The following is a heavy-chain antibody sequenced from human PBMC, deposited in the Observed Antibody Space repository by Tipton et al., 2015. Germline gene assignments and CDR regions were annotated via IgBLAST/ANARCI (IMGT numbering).Heavy chain of an antibody. CDR3: ARRFSHSSSWTFDY. D-gene: IGHD6-13*01. CDR2: VDYSGST. J-gene: IGHJ4*02. V-gene: IGHV4-38-2*01. CDR1: AYSISSDYY. Sequence: TLSLTCAVSAYSISSDYYWGWIRQPPGKGLEWIGGVDYSGSTHYTPSLKRRLTISVDTSKNQFSLSLRSVTAADTAVYYCARRFSHSSSWTFDYWGQGTLVTVSP.